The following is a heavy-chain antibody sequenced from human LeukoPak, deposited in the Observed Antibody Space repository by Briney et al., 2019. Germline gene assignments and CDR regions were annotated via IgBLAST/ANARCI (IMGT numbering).Heavy chain of an antibody. J-gene: IGHJ6*02. Sequence: GGSLRLSCAAPGFTFSDYWMSWVRQAPGKGLEWLANIKGDGSQKFDVDSVKGRFTISRDNAKNSLYLQMNSLRAEDTAVYYCAKEQGRRLGNYYYYGMDVWGQGTTVTVSS. CDR2: IKGDGSQK. D-gene: IGHD3-10*01. V-gene: IGHV3-7*01. CDR3: AKEQGRRLGNYYYYGMDV. CDR1: GFTFSDYW.